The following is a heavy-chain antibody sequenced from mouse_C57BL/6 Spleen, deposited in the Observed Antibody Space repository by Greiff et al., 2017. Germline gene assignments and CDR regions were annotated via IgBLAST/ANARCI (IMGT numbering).Heavy chain of an antibody. Sequence: QVQLQQPGAELVMPGASVKLSCKASGYTFTSYWMHWVKQRPGQGLEWIGEIDPSDSYTNYNQKFKGKSTLTVDKSSSTAYMQLSSLTSEDSAVYYCARGRYGSIYFDYWGQGTTLTVAS. CDR2: IDPSDSYT. D-gene: IGHD1-1*01. J-gene: IGHJ2*01. CDR3: ARGRYGSIYFDY. V-gene: IGHV1-69*01. CDR1: GYTFTSYW.